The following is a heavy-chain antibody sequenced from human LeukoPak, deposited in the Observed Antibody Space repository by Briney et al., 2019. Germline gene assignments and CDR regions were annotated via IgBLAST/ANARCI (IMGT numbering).Heavy chain of an antibody. D-gene: IGHD3-3*01. V-gene: IGHV3-23*01. CDR2: ISGSGGST. CDR1: GFTFSSYA. J-gene: IGHJ6*02. CDR3: AKDRRITIFGVARNYGMDV. Sequence: GGSLRLSCSASGFTFSSYAMHWVRQAPGKGLEWVSAISGSGGSTYYADSVKGRFTISRDNSKNTLYLQMNSLRAEDTAVYYCAKDRRITIFGVARNYGMDVWGQGTTVTVSS.